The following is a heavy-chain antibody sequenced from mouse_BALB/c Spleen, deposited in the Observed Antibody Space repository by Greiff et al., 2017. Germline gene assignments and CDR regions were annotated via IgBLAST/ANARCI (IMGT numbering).Heavy chain of an antibody. CDR1: GFAFSSYD. D-gene: IGHD2-4*01. J-gene: IGHJ3*01. CDR3: ARQDYDVGAWFAY. V-gene: IGHV5-12-1*01. CDR2: ISSGGGST. Sequence: VQLKESGGGLVKPGGSLKLSCAASGFAFSSYDMSWVRQTPEKRLEWVAYISSGGGSTYYPDTVKGRFTISRDNAKNTLYLQMSSLKSEDTAMYYCARQDYDVGAWFAYWGQGTLVTVSA.